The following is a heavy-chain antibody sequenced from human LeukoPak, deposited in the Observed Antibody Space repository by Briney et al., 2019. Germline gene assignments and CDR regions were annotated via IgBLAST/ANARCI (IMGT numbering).Heavy chain of an antibody. CDR3: ARDDCGGDCSTIGWFDP. CDR1: GYTFTSYG. J-gene: IGHJ5*02. V-gene: IGHV1-18*01. CDR2: ISAYNGIT. Sequence: ASVKVSCKASGYTFTSYGISWVRQAPGQGLEWMGWISAYNGITNYAQKLQGRVTMTTDTSTSTAYMELRSLRSDDTAVYYCARDDCGGDCSTIGWFDPWGQGTLVTVSS. D-gene: IGHD2-21*02.